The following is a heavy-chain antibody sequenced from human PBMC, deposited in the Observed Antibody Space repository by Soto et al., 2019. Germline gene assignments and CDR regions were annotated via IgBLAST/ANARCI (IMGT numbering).Heavy chain of an antibody. Sequence: SSFVMSRVRQAAGKGLEWVSTISGSDGSTFYADSVKGRFTISRDSSKSTLSLQMNSLRAEDTALYYCAKHLSIAARGFGYSGRGAQVTLYS. CDR2: ISGSDGST. V-gene: IGHV3-23*01. J-gene: IGHJ5*01. D-gene: IGHD6-6*01. CDR3: AKHLSIAARGFGYSGRGAQVTLYS. CDR1: SSFV.